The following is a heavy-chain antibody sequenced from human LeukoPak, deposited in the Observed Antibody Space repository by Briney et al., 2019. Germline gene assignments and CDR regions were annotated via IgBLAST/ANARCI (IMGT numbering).Heavy chain of an antibody. CDR2: ISSSSSTI. Sequence: GGSLRLSCAASGFTFSSYSMNWVRQAPGKGLEWVSYISSSSSTIYYADSVKGRFTISRDNAKNSLYLQMNSLRAEDTAVYCCAKDRGPYWMYSGTTLGGFDYWGQGTLVTVSS. CDR3: AKDRGPYWMYSGTTLGGFDY. V-gene: IGHV3-48*04. J-gene: IGHJ4*02. D-gene: IGHD1-26*01. CDR1: GFTFSSYS.